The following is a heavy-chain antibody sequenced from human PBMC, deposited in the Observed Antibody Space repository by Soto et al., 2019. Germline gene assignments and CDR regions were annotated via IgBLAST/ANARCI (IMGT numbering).Heavy chain of an antibody. D-gene: IGHD3-10*01. CDR2: INPNSGGT. J-gene: IGHJ5*02. CDR3: ARVREWYYYGSGSSNWFDP. V-gene: IGHV1-2*02. Sequence: GASVKVSCKASGYTFTGYYMHWVRQAPGQGLEWMGWINPNSGGTNYAQKFQGRVTMTRDTSISTAYMELSRLRSDGTAVYYCARVREWYYYGSGSSNWFDPWGQGTLVTVSS. CDR1: GYTFTGYY.